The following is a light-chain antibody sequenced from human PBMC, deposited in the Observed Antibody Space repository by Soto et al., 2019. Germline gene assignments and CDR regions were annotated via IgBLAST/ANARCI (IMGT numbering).Light chain of an antibody. J-gene: IGLJ1*01. Sequence: QSALTQPASVSGSTGQSITISCTGSSSDVGGYNYVSWYQQHPGKAPKLMIYDVSNRPSGVSNRFSGSKSGNTASLTISGLQAEDAADYYCSSYTSSSTRVFGTGTKVTVL. V-gene: IGLV2-14*01. CDR1: SSDVGGYNY. CDR2: DVS. CDR3: SSYTSSSTRV.